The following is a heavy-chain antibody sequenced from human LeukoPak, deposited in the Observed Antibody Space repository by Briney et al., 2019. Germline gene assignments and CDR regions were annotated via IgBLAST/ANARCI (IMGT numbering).Heavy chain of an antibody. D-gene: IGHD3-3*01. V-gene: IGHV3-7*01. CDR2: IKQDGSEK. CDR3: ARGRFWSGLYYMDV. J-gene: IGHJ6*03. CDR1: GFTFSTYW. Sequence: GGSLRLSCAASGFTFSTYWMSWVRQAPGKGLEWVANIKQDGSEKSSVDSVKGRFTISRDNAKNSLYLQMNSLRVEDTAVYYCARGRFWSGLYYMDVWGKGTTVTVSS.